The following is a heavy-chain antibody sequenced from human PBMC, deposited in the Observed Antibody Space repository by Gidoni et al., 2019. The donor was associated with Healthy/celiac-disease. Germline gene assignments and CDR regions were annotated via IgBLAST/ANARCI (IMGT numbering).Heavy chain of an antibody. V-gene: IGHV3-9*01. J-gene: IGHJ5*02. CDR3: AKAAMRYSSWYTREGYNWFDP. CDR1: GFTFDAYA. Sequence: EVQLVESGGGLVQPGRSLRLSCAASGFTFDAYAMHWVRQAPGKGLEWVSGISWNSGSIGYADSVKGRFTISRDNAKNSLYLQMNSLRAEDTALYYCAKAAMRYSSWYTREGYNWFDPWGQGTLVTVSS. D-gene: IGHD6-13*01. CDR2: ISWNSGSI.